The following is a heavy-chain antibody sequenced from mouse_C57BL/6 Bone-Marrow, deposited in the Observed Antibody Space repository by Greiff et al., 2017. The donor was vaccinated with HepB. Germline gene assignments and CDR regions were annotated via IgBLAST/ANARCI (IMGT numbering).Heavy chain of an antibody. CDR2: IRNKANGYTT. Sequence: EVQLVESGGGLVQPGGSLSLSCAASGFTFTDYYMSWVRQPPGKALEWLGFIRNKANGYTTEYSASVKGRFTISRDNSQSILYLQMNALRAEDSATYYCARLGRGYFDYWGKGTTLTVSS. J-gene: IGHJ2*01. V-gene: IGHV7-3*01. CDR1: GFTFTDYY. D-gene: IGHD4-1*01. CDR3: ARLGRGYFDY.